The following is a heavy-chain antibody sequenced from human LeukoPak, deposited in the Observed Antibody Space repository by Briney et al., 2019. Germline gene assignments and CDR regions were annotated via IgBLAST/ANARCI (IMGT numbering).Heavy chain of an antibody. Sequence: PSETLSLTCTLSGDSTNTYFWSWIRQSPGKGLEWIGYIYYTGTTNYNPSLKSRVIISVDTSKNQFSLKVNSVTAADTGVYYCASKSSDHGELRFDYWGQGTLVTVSS. D-gene: IGHD4-17*01. CDR3: ASKSSDHGELRFDY. J-gene: IGHJ4*02. CDR2: IYYTGTT. V-gene: IGHV4-59*01. CDR1: GDSTNTYF.